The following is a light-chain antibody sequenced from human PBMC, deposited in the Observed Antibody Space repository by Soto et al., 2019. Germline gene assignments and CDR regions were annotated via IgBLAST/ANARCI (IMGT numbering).Light chain of an antibody. J-gene: IGLJ2*01. Sequence: QSVLTQPASGSGSPGQSITISCIGTSSDIGGYNYVSWYQQHPGKAPKLLISEVSNRPSGVSDRFTGSKSGYTASLTISGLQAEDEADYYCSSYTTRITLIFGGGTKLTVL. CDR2: EVS. CDR1: SSDIGGYNY. V-gene: IGLV2-14*01. CDR3: SSYTTRITLI.